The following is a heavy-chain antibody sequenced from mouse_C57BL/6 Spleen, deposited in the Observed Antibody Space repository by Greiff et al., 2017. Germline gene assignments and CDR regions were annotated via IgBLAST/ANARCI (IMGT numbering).Heavy chain of an antibody. CDR1: GFNIKDYY. J-gene: IGHJ1*03. CDR3: ASLSTVVDWYFDV. V-gene: IGHV14-2*01. CDR2: IDPEDGET. Sequence: VQLKQSGAELVKPGASVKLSCTASGFNIKDYYMHWVKQRTEQGLEWIGRIDPEDGETKYAPKFQGKATITADTSSNTAYLQLSSLTSEDTAVYYCASLSTVVDWYFDVWGTGTTVTVSS. D-gene: IGHD1-1*01.